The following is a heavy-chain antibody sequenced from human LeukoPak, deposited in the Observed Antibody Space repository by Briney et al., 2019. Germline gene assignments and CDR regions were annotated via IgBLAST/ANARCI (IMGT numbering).Heavy chain of an antibody. CDR1: GFTFGNAW. V-gene: IGHV3-15*07. CDR2: IRSNSDGGTI. D-gene: IGHD3-22*01. CDR3: ATDFYDST. J-gene: IGHJ1*01. Sequence: GGSLRLSCATSGFTFGNAWMNWVRQAPGKGLEWVGRIRSNSDGGTIDYAAPVKGRFTLSRDDSKTTLYLQMNSLQTEDTAVYYCATDFYDSTWGQGTPVTVSS.